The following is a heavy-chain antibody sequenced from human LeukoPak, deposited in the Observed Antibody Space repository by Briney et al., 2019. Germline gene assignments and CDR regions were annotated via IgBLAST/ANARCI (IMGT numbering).Heavy chain of an antibody. V-gene: IGHV3-23*01. D-gene: IGHD3-3*01. CDR1: GSTFDDYG. CDR2: ISGSGGST. Sequence: PGGSLRLSCAVSGSTFDDYGMSWVRQTPGKGLEWVSAISGSGGSTYYADSVKGRFTISRDNSKNTLYLQMNSLRAEDTAVYYCAKVGYDFWSGYADYWGQGTLVTVSS. J-gene: IGHJ4*02. CDR3: AKVGYDFWSGYADY.